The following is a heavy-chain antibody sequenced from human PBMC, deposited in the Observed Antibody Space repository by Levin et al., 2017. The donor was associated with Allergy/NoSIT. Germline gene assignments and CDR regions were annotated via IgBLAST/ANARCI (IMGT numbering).Heavy chain of an antibody. Sequence: PSETLSLTCAVSGGSISSGGYSWSWIRQPPGKGLEWIGNIYLSGSTNDNPSLKSRVSMSVDRSKNQFSLKLSYVTAADTAVYYCARVAGYSYGYYFDYWGPGTLVTVSS. J-gene: IGHJ4*02. CDR1: GGSISSGGYS. V-gene: IGHV4-30-2*01. CDR2: IYLSGST. CDR3: ARVAGYSYGYYFDY. D-gene: IGHD5-18*01.